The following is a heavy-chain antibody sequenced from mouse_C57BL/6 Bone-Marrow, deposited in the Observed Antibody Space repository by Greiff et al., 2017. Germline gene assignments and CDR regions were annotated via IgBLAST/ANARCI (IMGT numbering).Heavy chain of an antibody. Sequence: VQLQQSGPVLVKPGASVKMSCKASGYTFTDYYMNWVKQSHGKSLEWIGVLNHYNGGTSYNQKLKGKATLTVDKSSSTAYMELNSLTSDESAVYYSARWGLYYGNYGGFAYWGQGTLVTVSA. CDR3: ARWGLYYGNYGGFAY. CDR1: GYTFTDYY. D-gene: IGHD2-1*01. J-gene: IGHJ3*01. V-gene: IGHV1-19*01. CDR2: LNHYNGGT.